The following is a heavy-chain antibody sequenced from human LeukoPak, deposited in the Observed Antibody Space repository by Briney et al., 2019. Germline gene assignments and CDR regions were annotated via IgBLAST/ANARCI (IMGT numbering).Heavy chain of an antibody. Sequence: SETLSLTCTVSGGSISSSNYYWAWIRQPPGKGLEWIGSIYYSGSTYYNPSLKSRVTISVYTSKNQFSLKLSSVTAADTAVYCCARRIIVATIDYWGQGTLVTVSS. V-gene: IGHV4-39*01. D-gene: IGHD5-12*01. J-gene: IGHJ4*02. CDR2: IYYSGST. CDR3: ARRIIVATIDY. CDR1: GGSISSSNYY.